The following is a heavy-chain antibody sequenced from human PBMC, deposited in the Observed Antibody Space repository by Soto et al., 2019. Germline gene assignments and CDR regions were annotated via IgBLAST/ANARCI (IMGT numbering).Heavy chain of an antibody. CDR1: GFTCTNAG. Sequence: RGSLRLSCVTSGFTCTNAGMNWCRLTAGNGLEWVGRIKSKSDGETAEYAAPVEGRFIISRDDSTDTLYLEMNNLTSEDSAVYYCTTIVLVPFDHWGQGVLVTVSS. CDR2: IKSKSDGETA. CDR3: TTIVLVPFDH. D-gene: IGHD3-22*01. J-gene: IGHJ4*02. V-gene: IGHV3-15*01.